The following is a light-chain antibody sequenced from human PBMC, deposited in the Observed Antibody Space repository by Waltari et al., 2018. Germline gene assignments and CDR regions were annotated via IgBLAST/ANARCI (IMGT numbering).Light chain of an antibody. J-gene: IGLJ2*01. CDR2: RDY. Sequence: SYELTQPLSVSVALGQTASISCGGNNIGTKNVHWYQQKPGQAPFLVIHRDYNRPSGVPERFSGSNSGNTATLTISGAQAGDEADYFCQVWDSSTDVVFGGGTKLTVL. CDR3: QVWDSSTDVV. V-gene: IGLV3-9*01. CDR1: NIGTKN.